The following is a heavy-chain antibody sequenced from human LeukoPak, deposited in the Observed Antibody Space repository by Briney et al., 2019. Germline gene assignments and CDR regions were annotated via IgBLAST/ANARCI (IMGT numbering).Heavy chain of an antibody. CDR1: GYTFTSYY. J-gene: IGHJ4*02. D-gene: IGHD3-22*01. CDR3: ARARYYDSSGYGHDY. Sequence: GASVKVSCKASGYTFTSYYMHWVRQVPGQGLEWMGIINPSGGSTSYAQKFQGRVTMTRDTSTSTVYMELSSLRSEDTAVYYCARARYYDSSGYGHDYWGQGTLVTVSS. V-gene: IGHV1-46*01. CDR2: INPSGGST.